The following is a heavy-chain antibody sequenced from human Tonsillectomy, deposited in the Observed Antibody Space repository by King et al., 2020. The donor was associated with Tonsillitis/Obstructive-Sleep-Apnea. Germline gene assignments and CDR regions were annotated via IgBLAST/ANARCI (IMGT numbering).Heavy chain of an antibody. D-gene: IGHD5-18*01. J-gene: IGHJ4*02. Sequence: VQLPQWGAGLLKPSETLSLPCAVYGGSFSGYYWSWIRQPPGKGLEWIGEINHSGSTNYNPSLKSRVTISVDTSKNQFSLKLSSVTAADTAVYYCARGKGGYSYGFLDYWGQGTLVTVSS. CDR2: INHSGST. CDR3: ARGKGGYSYGFLDY. V-gene: IGHV4-34*01. CDR1: GGSFSGYY.